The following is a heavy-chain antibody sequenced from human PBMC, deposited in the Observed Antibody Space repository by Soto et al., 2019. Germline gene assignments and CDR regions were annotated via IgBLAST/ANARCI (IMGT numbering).Heavy chain of an antibody. CDR3: ARDDCSSTSCYYYYYYSMDV. J-gene: IGHJ6*03. D-gene: IGHD2-2*01. Sequence: QVQLVQSGAEVKKPGSSVKVSCKASGGTFSSYTISWVRQAPGQGLEWMGRIIPILGIANYAKKLQGRVTITADKSTSKAYMELSSLRSEDTAVYYCARDDCSSTSCYYYYYYSMDVWGKGTTVTVSS. CDR1: GGTFSSYT. V-gene: IGHV1-69*08. CDR2: IIPILGIA.